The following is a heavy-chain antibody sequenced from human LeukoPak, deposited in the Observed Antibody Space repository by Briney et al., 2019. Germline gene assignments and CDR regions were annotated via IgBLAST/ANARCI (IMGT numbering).Heavy chain of an antibody. CDR1: GGTFSGYA. D-gene: IGHD1-26*01. J-gene: IGHJ3*02. V-gene: IGHV1-69*06. Sequence: ASVKVSCKASGGTFSGYAISWVRQAPGQGLEWMGGIIPIFGTANYAQKFQGRVTITADKSTSTAYMELSSLRSEDTAVYYCAREVGATPTPNAFDIWGQGTMVTVSS. CDR2: IIPIFGTA. CDR3: AREVGATPTPNAFDI.